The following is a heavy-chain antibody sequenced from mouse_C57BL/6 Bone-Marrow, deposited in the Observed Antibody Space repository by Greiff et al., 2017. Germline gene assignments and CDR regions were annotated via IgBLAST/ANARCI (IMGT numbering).Heavy chain of an antibody. V-gene: IGHV1-81*01. Sequence: VQLQESGAELARPGASVKLSCKASGYTFTSYGISWVKQRTGPGLEWIGEIYPRSGNTYYNEKFKGKATLTADKSSSTAYMELRSLTSEDSAVYFCANYGSSTCAYWGQGTLVTVSA. CDR3: ANYGSSTCAY. J-gene: IGHJ3*01. CDR1: GYTFTSYG. CDR2: IYPRSGNT. D-gene: IGHD1-1*01.